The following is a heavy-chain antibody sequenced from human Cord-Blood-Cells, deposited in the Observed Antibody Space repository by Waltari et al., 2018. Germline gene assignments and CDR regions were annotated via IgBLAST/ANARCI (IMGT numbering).Heavy chain of an antibody. J-gene: IGHJ4*02. V-gene: IGHV3-7*01. Sequence: EVQLVESGGGLVQPGGSLRLSCAASGFTFSSYWMSWVRQAPGKGLEWVANIKQDGSEKYYVDSVKGRFTISRDNAKNSLYLQMNSLRAEDTAVYYCARQRVGTYYDFWSGYYYFDYWGQGTLVTVSS. CDR2: IKQDGSEK. CDR3: ARQRVGTYYDFWSGYYYFDY. CDR1: GFTFSSYW. D-gene: IGHD3-3*01.